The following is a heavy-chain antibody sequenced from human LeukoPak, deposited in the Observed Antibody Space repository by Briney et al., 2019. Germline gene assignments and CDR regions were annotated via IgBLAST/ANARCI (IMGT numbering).Heavy chain of an antibody. CDR3: AGSVPAAMGSRYYYYYYGMDV. D-gene: IGHD2-2*01. CDR1: GGTFSSYA. CDR2: IIPILGIA. J-gene: IGHJ6*02. V-gene: IGHV1-69*04. Sequence: ASVKVSCKASGGTFSSYAISWVRQAPGQGLEWMGRIIPILGIANYAQKFQGRVTITADKSTSTAYMELSSLRSEDTAVYYCAGSVPAAMGSRYYYYYYGMDVWGQGTTVTVSS.